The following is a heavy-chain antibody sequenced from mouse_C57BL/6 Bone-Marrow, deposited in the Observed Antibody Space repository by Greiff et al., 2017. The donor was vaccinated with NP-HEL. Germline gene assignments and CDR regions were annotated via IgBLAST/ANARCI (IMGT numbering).Heavy chain of an antibody. CDR2: ICGDGST. J-gene: IGHJ3*01. CDR1: GFSFTSYG. CDR3: AKLLRRRWFAY. D-gene: IGHD1-1*01. V-gene: IGHV2-3*01. Sequence: QVQLQQSGPGLVAPSQCLSITCTVSGFSFTSYGVSWVRQPPGKGLEWLGVICGDGSTNYHSALISRLSISQVNSKSQVFLKLNRLQTDETATCYCAKLLRRRWFAYWGQGTLVTVSA.